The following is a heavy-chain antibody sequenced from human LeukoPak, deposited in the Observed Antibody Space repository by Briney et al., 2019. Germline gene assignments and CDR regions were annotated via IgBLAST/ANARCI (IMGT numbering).Heavy chain of an antibody. V-gene: IGHV1-18*01. Sequence: ASVKVSCKASGYTFTAFGSGWGDQPPEQGLRWLGWISAYNGNTNYAQKLQGRVTMTTDTSASTAYMELRSLRSDDTAVYYCAREYFYNYYMDVWGKGTTVTISS. CDR2: ISAYNGNT. CDR1: GYTFTAFG. J-gene: IGHJ6*03. CDR3: AREYFYNYYMDV.